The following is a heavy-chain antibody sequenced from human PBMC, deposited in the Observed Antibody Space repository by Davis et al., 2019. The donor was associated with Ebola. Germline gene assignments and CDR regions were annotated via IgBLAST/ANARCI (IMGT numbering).Heavy chain of an antibody. CDR3: AKTPHAVSPAVNY. CDR2: IRSSGDST. Sequence: GESLKISCAASGFTFSNYAMSWVRQAPGKGLEWVSGIRSSGDSTYYADSVKGRFTISRDNSKNTVHLQMNSLRAEDTAVYYCAKTPHAVSPAVNYWGLGTLVTVSS. D-gene: IGHD2-15*01. CDR1: GFTFSNYA. J-gene: IGHJ4*02. V-gene: IGHV3-23*01.